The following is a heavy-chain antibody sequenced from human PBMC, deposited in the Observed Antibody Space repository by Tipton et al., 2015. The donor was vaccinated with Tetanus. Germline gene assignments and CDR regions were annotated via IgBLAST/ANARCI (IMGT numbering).Heavy chain of an antibody. CDR1: GYTFTGYY. D-gene: IGHD3-22*01. J-gene: IGHJ6*02. CDR2: IDPNSGGT. V-gene: IGHV1-2*02. Sequence: QLVQSGAEVKKPGASVKVSCKASGYTFTGYYMYWVRQAPGQGLEWMGWIDPNSGGTVYAQKFQGRVTMTRDTSSSTAYMELRSLRSGDRAVYYGARDRGDYIYYGMDVWGPGTTVTVS. CDR3: ARDRGDYIYYGMDV.